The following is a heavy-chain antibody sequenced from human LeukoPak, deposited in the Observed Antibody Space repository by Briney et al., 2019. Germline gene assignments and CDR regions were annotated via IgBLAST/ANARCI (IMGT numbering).Heavy chain of an antibody. CDR2: INHSGST. CDR1: GGCFSGYY. Sequence: PSETLSLTCAVYGGCFSGYYCSWLRQPPGKGLEWIGEINHSGSTNYNPSLKSRVTISVDTSKNQFSLKLSSVTAADTAVYYCARGSAYYGSGSYDRWFDPWGQGTLVTVSS. V-gene: IGHV4-34*01. CDR3: ARGSAYYGSGSYDRWFDP. J-gene: IGHJ5*02. D-gene: IGHD3-10*01.